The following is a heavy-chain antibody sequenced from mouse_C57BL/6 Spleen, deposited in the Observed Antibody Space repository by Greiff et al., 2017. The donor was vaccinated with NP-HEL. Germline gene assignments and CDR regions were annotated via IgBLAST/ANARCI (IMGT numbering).Heavy chain of an antibody. CDR1: GFTFTDYY. Sequence: EVMLVESGGGLVQPGGSLSLSCAASGFTFTDYYMSWVRQPPGKALEWLGFIRNKANGYTTEYSASVKGRFTISRDNSQSILYLQMNALRAEDSATYYCARYTYAYYSNYFDYWGQGTTLTVSS. D-gene: IGHD2-5*01. CDR3: ARYTYAYYSNYFDY. J-gene: IGHJ2*01. V-gene: IGHV7-3*01. CDR2: IRNKANGYTT.